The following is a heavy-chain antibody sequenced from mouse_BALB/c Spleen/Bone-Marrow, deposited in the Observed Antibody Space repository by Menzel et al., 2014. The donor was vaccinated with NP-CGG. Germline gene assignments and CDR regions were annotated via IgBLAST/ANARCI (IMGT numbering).Heavy chain of an antibody. CDR1: GCSFTNYY. J-gene: IGHJ1*01. CDR2: INPSNGGT. CDR3: TRSNYGYWYFDV. Sequence: QVQLQQSGAELVKPGASVKLSCKASGCSFTNYYMYWVKRRPGQGLEWIGEINPSNGGTNFNEKFKNKATLTVDKSSSTAYMQLSSLTSEDSAVYYCTRSNYGYWYFDVWGAGTTVTVSS. V-gene: IGHV1S81*02. D-gene: IGHD1-1*01.